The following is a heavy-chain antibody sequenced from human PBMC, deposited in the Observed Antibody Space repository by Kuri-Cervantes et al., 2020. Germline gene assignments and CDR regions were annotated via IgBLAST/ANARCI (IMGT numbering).Heavy chain of an antibody. CDR3: ARGLHIGYDTEFEY. CDR2: ISAYNGNT. J-gene: IGHJ4*02. D-gene: IGHD5-12*01. CDR1: GYTFTYRY. V-gene: IGHV1-18*04. Sequence: ASVKVSCKASGYTFTYRYLHWVRQAPGQALEWMGWISAYNGNTNYAQKLQGRVTMTTDTSTSTAYMELRSLRSEDTAVYYCARGLHIGYDTEFEYWGQGTLVTVSS.